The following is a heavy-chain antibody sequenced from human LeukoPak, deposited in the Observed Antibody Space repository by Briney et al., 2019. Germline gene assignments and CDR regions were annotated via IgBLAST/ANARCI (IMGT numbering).Heavy chain of an antibody. J-gene: IGHJ4*02. D-gene: IGHD5-18*01. V-gene: IGHV3-21*01. Sequence: PGGSLRLSCAGSGFALKSYSLTWVRQAPGKGLEWVSSISSTSAYIHYADSVKGRFTISRDNVDNVVYLEMNSLGAEDTATYYCARDANGYASPPDYWGQGTLVTVSS. CDR3: ARDANGYASPPDY. CDR1: GFALKSYS. CDR2: ISSTSAYI.